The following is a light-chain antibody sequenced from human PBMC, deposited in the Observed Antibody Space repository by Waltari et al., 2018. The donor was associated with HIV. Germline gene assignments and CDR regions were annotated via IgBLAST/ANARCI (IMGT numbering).Light chain of an antibody. V-gene: IGKV1-39*01. CDR1: QGISRY. CDR3: QQSYNSPIT. CDR2: AAF. Sequence: DIEMTQSPSSLSAPVGDRVTITCRASQGISRYLNWYQQKPGKAPKLLIFAAFDLQSGVPSRFSGSGSGTDFTLTISSLQPEDFATYYCQQSYNSPITFGQGTRLDIK. J-gene: IGKJ5*01.